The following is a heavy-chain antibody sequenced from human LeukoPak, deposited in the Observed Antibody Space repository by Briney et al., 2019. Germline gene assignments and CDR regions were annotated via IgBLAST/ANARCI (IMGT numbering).Heavy chain of an antibody. CDR3: ARGGIAARPTDY. V-gene: IGHV1-46*01. Sequence: GASVKVSCKASGYTFTSYYMHWVRQAPGQGLEWMGIINPSGGSTSYAQKFQGRVTMTRDTSISTAYMELSRLRSDDTAVYYCARGGIAARPTDYWAREPWSPSPQ. CDR1: GYTFTSYY. J-gene: IGHJ4*02. CDR2: INPSGGST. D-gene: IGHD6-6*01.